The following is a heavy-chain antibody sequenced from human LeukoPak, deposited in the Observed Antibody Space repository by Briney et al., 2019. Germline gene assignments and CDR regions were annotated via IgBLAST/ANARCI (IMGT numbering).Heavy chain of an antibody. D-gene: IGHD3-3*01. J-gene: IGHJ4*02. V-gene: IGHV1-46*01. CDR2: INPSGGST. CDR3: ARYDFWSGYYLDY. Sequence: GASVKVSCKASGYTFTSYYMHWVRQAPGQGLEWMGIINPSGGSTSYAQKFQGRVTITADKSTSTAYMELSSLRSEDTAVYYCARYDFWSGYYLDYWGQGTLVTVSS. CDR1: GYTFTSYY.